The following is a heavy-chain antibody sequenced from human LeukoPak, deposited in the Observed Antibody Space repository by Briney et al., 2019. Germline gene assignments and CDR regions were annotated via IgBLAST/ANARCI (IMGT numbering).Heavy chain of an antibody. CDR1: GGSISSYY. J-gene: IGHJ4*02. CDR2: IYTSGST. D-gene: IGHD3-22*01. CDR3: ARGPDYYDSSGSIDY. V-gene: IGHV4-4*07. Sequence: KSSETLSLTCTVSGGSISSYYWSWIRQPAGKGLEWIGRIYTSGSTNYNPSLKSRVTMSVDTSKNQFSLKLSSVTAADTAVYYCARGPDYYDSSGSIDYWGQGTLVTVSS.